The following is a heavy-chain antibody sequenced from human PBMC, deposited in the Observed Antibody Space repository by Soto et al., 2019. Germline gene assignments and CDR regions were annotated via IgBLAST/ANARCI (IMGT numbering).Heavy chain of an antibody. D-gene: IGHD3-3*01. V-gene: IGHV4-31*03. CDR1: GGSINSGGYY. CDR2: IFYTGST. CDR3: ASVTDFWSGYFGYYYGMDV. J-gene: IGHJ6*02. Sequence: KASETLSLTCTVSGGSINSGGYYWSWIRQHPGKGLEWIGKIFYTGSTSYNPSLKSRVNISVDTSKKQFSLQLNSVTAADTAVYYCASVTDFWSGYFGYYYGMDVWGQGTTVTVSS.